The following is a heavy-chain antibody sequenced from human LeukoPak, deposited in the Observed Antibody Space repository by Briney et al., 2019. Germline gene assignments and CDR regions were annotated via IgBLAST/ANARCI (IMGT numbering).Heavy chain of an antibody. CDR1: GGSISSSSYY. CDR3: AIVMTAVAGPQGFDY. Sequence: PSETLSLTCTVSGGSISSSSYYWGWIRQPPGKGLEWIGSIYYSGSTYYNPSLKSRVTISVDTSKNQFSLKLSSVTAADTAVYYCAIVMTAVAGPQGFDYWGQGTLVTVSS. CDR2: IYYSGST. J-gene: IGHJ4*02. D-gene: IGHD6-19*01. V-gene: IGHV4-39*07.